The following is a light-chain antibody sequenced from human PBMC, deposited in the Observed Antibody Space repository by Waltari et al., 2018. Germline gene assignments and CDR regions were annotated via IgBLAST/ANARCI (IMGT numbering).Light chain of an antibody. CDR1: QSISRF. CDR2: DAS. Sequence: EIMLTQSPGTLSLSPGERATLSCRASQSISRFLAWYQQKPGQAPRLLIYDASSRATGIPDRCSGSGSGTDFSLTIRLEPEDIAVYYCQKYGSLPATFGQGTKVEIK. V-gene: IGKV3-20*01. CDR3: QKYGSLPAT. J-gene: IGKJ1*01.